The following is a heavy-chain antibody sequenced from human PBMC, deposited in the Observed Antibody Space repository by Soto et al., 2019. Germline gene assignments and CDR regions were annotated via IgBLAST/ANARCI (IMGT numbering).Heavy chain of an antibody. CDR2: IYYSGST. CDR1: GGSISSSSYY. V-gene: IGHV4-39*01. Sequence: SETLSLTCTVTGGSISSSSYYWGWIRQPPGKGLEWIGSIYYSGSTYYNPSLKSRVTISVDTSKNQFSLKLSSVTAADTAVYYCARRQSSSWYGLWGQGTLVT. D-gene: IGHD6-13*01. CDR3: ARRQSSSWYGL. J-gene: IGHJ4*02.